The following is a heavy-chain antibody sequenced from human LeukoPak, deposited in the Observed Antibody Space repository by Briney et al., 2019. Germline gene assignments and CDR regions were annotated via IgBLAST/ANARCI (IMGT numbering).Heavy chain of an antibody. D-gene: IGHD1-26*01. CDR2: ISYVGSYK. V-gene: IGHV3-30*15. CDR1: GFTFTRSA. Sequence: GGSLRLSCVASGFTFTRSAMHWVRQAPGRGLEWVAVISYVGSYKHPADSVRGRFTISRDNSRNTVYLKMSSRRAEDRAVYYGASRSYHEYWGQGTLVTVSS. CDR3: ASRSYHEY. J-gene: IGHJ4*02.